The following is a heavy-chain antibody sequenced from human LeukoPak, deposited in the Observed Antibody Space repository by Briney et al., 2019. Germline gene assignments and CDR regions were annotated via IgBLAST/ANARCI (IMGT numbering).Heavy chain of an antibody. CDR2: INHSGST. CDR3: ARGYGSGSQY. Sequence: SETLSLTCAVYGGSFSGYYWSWIRQPPGKGLEWIGEINHSGSTNYNPSLKSRVTISVDTSKNQFSLKLSSVTAADTAVYYCARGYGSGSQYWGQGTLVTVSS. D-gene: IGHD3-10*01. CDR1: GGSFSGYY. V-gene: IGHV4-34*01. J-gene: IGHJ4*02.